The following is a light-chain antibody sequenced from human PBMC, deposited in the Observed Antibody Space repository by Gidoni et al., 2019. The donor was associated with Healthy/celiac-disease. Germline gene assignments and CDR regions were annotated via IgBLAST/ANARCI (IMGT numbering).Light chain of an antibody. CDR1: KLGDKY. Sequence: SYRLTQPPPVSVSPGQTASITCSGDKLGDKYACWYQQKPGQSPVLVIYQDSKRPSGIPERFSGSNSGNTATLTISGTQAMDEADYYCQAWDSSTVVFGGGTKLTVL. CDR3: QAWDSSTVV. CDR2: QDS. J-gene: IGLJ2*01. V-gene: IGLV3-1*01.